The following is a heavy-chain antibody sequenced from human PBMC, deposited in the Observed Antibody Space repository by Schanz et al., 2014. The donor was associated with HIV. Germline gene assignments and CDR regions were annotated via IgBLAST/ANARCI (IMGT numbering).Heavy chain of an antibody. D-gene: IGHD2-2*01. J-gene: IGHJ5*01. CDR1: GYTFTASY. CDR3: ARSRFQLQWFDS. Sequence: QVQLVQSGTEVKKPGASVKVSCKASGYTFTASYIHWVRQAPGQGPEWMGWIDPKIGGTQLAQKFQGRVTMTRDSSTNTAYLEVSSLRSDDTAVYYCARSRFQLQWFDSWGQGTLVTVSS. V-gene: IGHV1-2*02. CDR2: IDPKIGGT.